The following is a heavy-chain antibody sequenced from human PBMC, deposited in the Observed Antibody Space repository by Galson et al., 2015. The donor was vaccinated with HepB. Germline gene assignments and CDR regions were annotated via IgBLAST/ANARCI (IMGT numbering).Heavy chain of an antibody. V-gene: IGHV1-69*10. Sequence: SVKVSCKASGGTFSSYAISWVRQAPGQGLEWMGGIIPILGIANYAQKFQGRVTITADKSTSTAYMELSSLRSEDTAVYYCARGVDSSSSPDYYYYYYMDVWGKGTTVTVSS. CDR1: GGTFSSYA. D-gene: IGHD6-6*01. CDR2: IIPILGIA. CDR3: ARGVDSSSSPDYYYYYYMDV. J-gene: IGHJ6*03.